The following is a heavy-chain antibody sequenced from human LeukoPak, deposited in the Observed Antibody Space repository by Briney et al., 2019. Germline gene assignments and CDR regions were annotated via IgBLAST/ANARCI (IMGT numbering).Heavy chain of an antibody. V-gene: IGHV3-23*01. J-gene: IGHJ5*02. Sequence: GGSLRLSCAAPGFTFSSYAMSWVRQAPGKGLGWVSAISGSGGSTYYADSVKGRFTISRDNSKNTLYLQMNSLRAEDTAVYYCAKVLVAGIWNWFDPWGQGTLVTVSS. CDR3: AKVLVAGIWNWFDP. D-gene: IGHD6-19*01. CDR1: GFTFSSYA. CDR2: ISGSGGST.